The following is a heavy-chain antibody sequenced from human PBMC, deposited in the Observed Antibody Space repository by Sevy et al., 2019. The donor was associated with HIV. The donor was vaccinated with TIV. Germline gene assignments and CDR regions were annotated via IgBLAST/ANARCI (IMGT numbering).Heavy chain of an antibody. CDR2: LIGGGSRT. CDR1: GFPFSNYA. J-gene: IGHJ6*02. CDR3: AKRRVQSGLSGGGANYGWDV. D-gene: IGHD2-15*01. V-gene: IGHV3-23*01. Sequence: GGYLRLSCAASGFPFSNYAMSWIRQAPGKGLEWVSTLIGGGSRTYYADSVTGPFTISRDNSKNTLYLQMNSLRADDTAIYYCAKRRVQSGLSGGGANYGWDVCGHGTTVTVSS.